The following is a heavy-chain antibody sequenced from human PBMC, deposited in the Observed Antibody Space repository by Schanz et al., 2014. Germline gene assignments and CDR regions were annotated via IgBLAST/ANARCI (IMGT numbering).Heavy chain of an antibody. J-gene: IGHJ4*02. CDR2: ISPTGSST. CDR3: AKEKEEVAADGSFFDY. Sequence: DVQLLESGGGLVQPGESLRLSCAASGFTFTTYAMTWVRQAPGKGLEWVSNISPTGSSTYYADSVKGRFTISRDNSKNTVNLQMNSLRAEDTAVYYCAKEKEEVAADGSFFDYWGQGTLVTVSS. D-gene: IGHD6-13*01. V-gene: IGHV3-23*01. CDR1: GFTFTTYA.